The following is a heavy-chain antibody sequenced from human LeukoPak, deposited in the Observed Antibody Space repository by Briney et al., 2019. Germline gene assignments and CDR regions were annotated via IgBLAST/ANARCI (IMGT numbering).Heavy chain of an antibody. CDR2: IYPGDSGI. D-gene: IGHD2-2*01. CDR3: ARRRYCNSTSCYEGAFDI. V-gene: IGHV5-51*01. CDR1: AFSFTCYW. Sequence: RDSLKISCKGSAFSFTCYWIAWVRQMPGKGLEWMGIIYPGDSGIRYSPSFQGQVTISADKSISTAYLQWSTLKASDTAIYYCARRRYCNSTSCYEGAFDIWGQGTMVTVSS. J-gene: IGHJ3*02.